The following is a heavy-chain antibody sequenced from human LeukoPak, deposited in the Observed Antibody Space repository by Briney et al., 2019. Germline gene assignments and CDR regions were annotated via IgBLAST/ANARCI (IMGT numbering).Heavy chain of an antibody. D-gene: IGHD3-9*01. Sequence: GGSLRLSCAASGFTFSSYWMSWVRQAPGKGLEWVSAISGSGGSTYYADSVKGRFTISRDNSKNTLYLQMNSLRAEDTAVYYCARAQGRRDYDILTGYYSRGIDYWGQGTLVTVSS. CDR3: ARAQGRRDYDILTGYYSRGIDY. J-gene: IGHJ4*02. CDR1: GFTFSSYW. CDR2: ISGSGGST. V-gene: IGHV3-23*01.